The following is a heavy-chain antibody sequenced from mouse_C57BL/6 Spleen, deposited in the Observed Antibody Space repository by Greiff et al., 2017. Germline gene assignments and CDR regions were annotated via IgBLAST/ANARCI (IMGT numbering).Heavy chain of an antibody. CDR2: INPYNGGT. D-gene: IGHD1-1*02. CDR3: ARGEAYSMGDFFDY. V-gene: IGHV1-19*01. J-gene: IGHJ2*01. CDR1: GYTFTDYY. Sequence: EVQLQQSGPVLVKPGASVKMSCKASGYTFTDYYMNWVKQSHGKSLEWIGVINPYNGGTSYNQKFKGKATLTVDKSSSTAYMELNSLTSEDSAVYYCARGEAYSMGDFFDYWGQGTTLTVSS.